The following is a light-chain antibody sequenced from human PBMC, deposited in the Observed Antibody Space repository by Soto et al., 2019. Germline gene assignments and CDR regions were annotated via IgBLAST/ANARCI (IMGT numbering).Light chain of an antibody. CDR2: KNN. J-gene: IGLJ2*01. CDR3: AAWDDSLNGVV. V-gene: IGLV1-47*01. CDR1: SSNIGSNY. Sequence: QSVLTQPPSASGTPGQRVTISCSGSSSNIGSNYVYWYQQLPGTAPKLLIYKNNQRPSGVPDRFSGSKSGTSASLAISGLRSEDEADYYCAAWDDSLNGVVFGGETKLTVL.